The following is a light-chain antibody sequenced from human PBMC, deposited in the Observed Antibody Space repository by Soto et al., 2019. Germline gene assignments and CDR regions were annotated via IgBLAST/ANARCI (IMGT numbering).Light chain of an antibody. V-gene: IGKV3-20*01. CDR2: GAS. J-gene: IGKJ1*01. Sequence: EIVLTQSPGTLSLSPGERATLSCRASQSVSSSYLAWYQQKPGQAPRLLIYGASSRATGIPDRFSGSGSGTDFTLTISRLEPEDFAVYYFQQYGSSPWTFGQGTKGEI. CDR1: QSVSSSY. CDR3: QQYGSSPWT.